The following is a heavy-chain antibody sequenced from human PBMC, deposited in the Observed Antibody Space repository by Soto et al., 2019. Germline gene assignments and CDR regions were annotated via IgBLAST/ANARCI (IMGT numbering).Heavy chain of an antibody. Sequence: QVQLQESGPGLVKPSETLSLTCAVSGDSISSYYCMWIRQPPGKGLESIGYLYYGRSANYNPSLKGPATLSVDTSTNQCSLTLSSMTAADTAVYYCALRSMAVVPEYWGQGTLVTVSS. CDR3: ALRSMAVVPEY. J-gene: IGHJ4*02. CDR2: LYYGRSA. V-gene: IGHV4-59*01. CDR1: GDSISSYY. D-gene: IGHD3-22*01.